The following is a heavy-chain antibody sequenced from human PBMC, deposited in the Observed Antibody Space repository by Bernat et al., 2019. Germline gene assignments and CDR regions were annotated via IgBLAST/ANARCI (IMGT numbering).Heavy chain of an antibody. Sequence: QVQLQQWGAGLLKPSETLSLTCAVYDGSFSGYYSSWYRQPPGQWLGWLGEINHSGSTNYNQSLQSRVTISVDTSSNQFSLQLSYVTAADTAVYYCARTRSGRDYGGNSELDYWGQGTLVTVSS. CDR2: INHSGST. J-gene: IGHJ4*02. CDR1: DGSFSGYY. CDR3: ARTRSGRDYGGNSELDY. D-gene: IGHD4-23*01. V-gene: IGHV4-34*01.